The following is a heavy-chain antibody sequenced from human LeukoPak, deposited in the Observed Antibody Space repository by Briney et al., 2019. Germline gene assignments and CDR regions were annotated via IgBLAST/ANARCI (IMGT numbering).Heavy chain of an antibody. CDR2: IKEDGNEI. D-gene: IGHD3-3*02. CDR3: ARHLYWCDF. CDR1: GFTFSSYW. J-gene: IGHJ5*01. Sequence: PGGSLRLPCAASGFTFSSYWMTWVRQAPGKGLEWVANIKEDGNEIYYVDSVKGRFTISRDNAKNSLYLQMSSLRAEDTAMYYCARHLYWCDFWGRGTLVTVSS. V-gene: IGHV3-7*01.